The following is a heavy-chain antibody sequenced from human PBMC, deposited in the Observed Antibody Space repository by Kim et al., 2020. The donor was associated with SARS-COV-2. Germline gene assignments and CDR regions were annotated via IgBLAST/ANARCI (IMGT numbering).Heavy chain of an antibody. Sequence: SVKGRFTISRDNAKNSLYLQRNSLGGEDTALYYCAKGGSGWTYYYYGMDVWGQGTTVTVSS. CDR3: AKGGSGWTYYYYGMDV. D-gene: IGHD6-19*01. J-gene: IGHJ6*02. V-gene: IGHV3-9*01.